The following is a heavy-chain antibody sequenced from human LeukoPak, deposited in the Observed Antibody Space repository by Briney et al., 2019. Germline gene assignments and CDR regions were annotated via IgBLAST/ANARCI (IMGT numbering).Heavy chain of an antibody. D-gene: IGHD3-10*02. J-gene: IGHJ4*02. CDR3: AKARTDMFLLSWFDY. CDR2: ISAYGDSK. V-gene: IGHV3-23*01. CDR1: GFTFSNYA. Sequence: GGSLRISCAASGFTFSNYATSWVRQAPGKGLEWVSGISAYGDSKYYADSVNGRFTISRDNSKNTLYLQMNSLRAEDTAVYYCAKARTDMFLLSWFDYWGQGTLVTVSS.